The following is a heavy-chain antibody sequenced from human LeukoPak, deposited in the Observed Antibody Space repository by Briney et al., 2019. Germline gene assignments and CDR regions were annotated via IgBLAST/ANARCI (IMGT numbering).Heavy chain of an antibody. CDR1: GFTFDDYA. Sequence: GSLRLSRAASGFTFDDYAMHWVRQGPGKCLEWVSAISGDGGSTYYADSVKGRFTISRDNSKNSLYLQMNSLRTEDTALYYCAKGSSWFDYWGQGTLVTVSS. V-gene: IGHV3-43*02. CDR3: AKGSSWFDY. D-gene: IGHD6-13*01. CDR2: ISGDGGST. J-gene: IGHJ4*02.